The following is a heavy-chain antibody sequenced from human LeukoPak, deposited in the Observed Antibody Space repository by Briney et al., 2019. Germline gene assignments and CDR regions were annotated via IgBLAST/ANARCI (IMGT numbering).Heavy chain of an antibody. CDR2: ISSSSSYI. J-gene: IGHJ4*02. V-gene: IGHV3-21*01. D-gene: IGHD2-2*01. CDR3: ARVGTYCSSTSCYYFDY. CDR1: GFTFSSYS. Sequence: GGSLRLSCAASGFTFSSYSMNWVRQAPGKGLEWVSSISSSSSYIYYADSVKGRFTTSRDNAKNSLYLQMNSLRAEDTAVYYCARVGTYCSSTSCYYFDYWGQGTLVTVSS.